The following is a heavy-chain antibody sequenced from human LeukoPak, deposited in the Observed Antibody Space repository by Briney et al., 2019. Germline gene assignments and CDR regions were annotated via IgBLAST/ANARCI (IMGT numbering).Heavy chain of an antibody. CDR3: ARGREQQHKLFDP. Sequence: SETLSLTCAVYGGSFSGYYWSWIRQPPGKGLEWIGEINHSGSTNYNPSLKSRVTISVDTSKNQFSLKLSSVTAADTAVYYCARGREQQHKLFDPWGQRTLVTVSS. CDR2: INHSGST. CDR1: GGSFSGYY. J-gene: IGHJ5*02. V-gene: IGHV4-34*01. D-gene: IGHD6-13*01.